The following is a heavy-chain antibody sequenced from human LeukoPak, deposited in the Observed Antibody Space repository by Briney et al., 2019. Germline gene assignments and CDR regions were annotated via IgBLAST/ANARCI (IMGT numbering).Heavy chain of an antibody. CDR1: GFTFSSYA. CDR3: AKAIVFLFGDP. D-gene: IGHD2/OR15-2a*01. CDR2: IVSDGYKA. Sequence: KSGGSLRLSCAASGFTFSSYAMSWVRQAPGKGLEWVATIVSDGYKAYYADSVKGRFAISRDNSQNTVHLQMSSLRAEDTATYYCAKAIVFLFGDPWGQGALVTVSS. J-gene: IGHJ5*02. V-gene: IGHV3-23*01.